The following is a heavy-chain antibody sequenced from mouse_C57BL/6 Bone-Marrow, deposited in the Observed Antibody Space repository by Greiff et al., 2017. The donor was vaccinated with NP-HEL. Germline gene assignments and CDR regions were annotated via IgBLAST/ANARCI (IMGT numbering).Heavy chain of an antibody. CDR2: IDPENGDT. CDR1: GFNIKDDY. CDR3: TTGGSSPYAMDY. J-gene: IGHJ4*01. V-gene: IGHV14-4*01. Sequence: VQLQQSGAELVRPGASVKLSCTVSGFNIKDDYMHWVKQRPEQGLEWIGWIDPENGDTEYASKFQGKATITADTSSKTAYLQLSSLTSEDTAVYYCTTGGSSPYAMDYWGQGTSVTVSS. D-gene: IGHD1-1*01.